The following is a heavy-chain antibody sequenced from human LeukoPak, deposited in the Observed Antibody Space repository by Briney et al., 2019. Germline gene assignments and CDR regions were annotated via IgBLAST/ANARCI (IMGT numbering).Heavy chain of an antibody. J-gene: IGHJ4*02. CDR2: IRYDGSSK. V-gene: IGHV3-30*02. D-gene: IGHD3-16*01. CDR1: GFTLTSYG. Sequence: GGSLRLSCAASGFTLTSYGMHWVRQAPGKGLEWVAFIRYDGSSKHYADSVKGRFTISRDYSKNTLYLQMNSLRVEDTAVYYCANIPNSFGPDYWGQGSLVTVSS. CDR3: ANIPNSFGPDY.